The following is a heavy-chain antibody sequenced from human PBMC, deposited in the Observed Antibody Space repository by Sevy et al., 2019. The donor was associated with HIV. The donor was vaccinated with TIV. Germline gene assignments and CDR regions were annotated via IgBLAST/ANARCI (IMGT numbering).Heavy chain of an antibody. D-gene: IGHD5-12*01. V-gene: IGHV3-30*03. CDR3: ASVRGYSTIILGRFDH. CDR2: ISFDGSNK. Sequence: GGSLRLSCAASGFSFSTYGLHWVRQAPGKGLEWVALISFDGSNKYYADSVKGRFAISRDNSNNTLYLEMNSLRREDTAVYYCASVRGYSTIILGRFDHWSQGTLVTVSS. CDR1: GFSFSTYG. J-gene: IGHJ4*02.